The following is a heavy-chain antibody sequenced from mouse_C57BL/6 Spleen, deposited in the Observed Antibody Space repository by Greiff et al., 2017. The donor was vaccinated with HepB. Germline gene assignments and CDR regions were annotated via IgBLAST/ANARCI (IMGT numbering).Heavy chain of an antibody. CDR2: IYPGSGNT. V-gene: IGHV1-76*01. CDR3: ATYGNYFAY. J-gene: IGHJ3*01. CDR1: GYTFTDYY. Sequence: VQLQQSGAELVRPGASVKLSCKASGYTFTDYYINWVKQRPGQGLEWIARIYPGSGNTYYNEKFKGKATLTAEKSSSTAYMQLSSLTSEDSAVYFCATYGNYFAYWGQGTLVTVSA. D-gene: IGHD2-1*01.